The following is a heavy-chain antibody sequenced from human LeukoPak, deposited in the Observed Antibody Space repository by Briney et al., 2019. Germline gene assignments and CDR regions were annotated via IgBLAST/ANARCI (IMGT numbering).Heavy chain of an antibody. Sequence: SETLSLTCAVYGGSFSGYYWSWIRQPPGKGLEWIGEINHSGSTNYNPSLKSRVTISVDTSKNQFSLKLSSVTAADTAVYYCATRGRAYCGGDCYSRPAGDYWGQGTLVTVSS. V-gene: IGHV4-34*01. CDR2: INHSGST. J-gene: IGHJ4*02. CDR1: GGSFSGYY. CDR3: ATRGRAYCGGDCYSRPAGDY. D-gene: IGHD2-21*01.